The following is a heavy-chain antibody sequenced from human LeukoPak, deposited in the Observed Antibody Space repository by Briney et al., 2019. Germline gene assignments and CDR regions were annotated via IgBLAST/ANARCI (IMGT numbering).Heavy chain of an antibody. CDR1: GYSISSGYY. CDR2: IYHSGAT. J-gene: IGHJ4*02. V-gene: IGHV4-38-2*02. D-gene: IGHD1-26*01. CDR3: ARTEWEVADY. Sequence: SETLSLTCTVSGYSISSGYYWGWIRHPPGKGLEWIGSIYHSGATYYNPPLKSRVTISLDTSKNQFSLKLSSVTAADTAVYYCARTEWEVADYWGQGTLVTVSS.